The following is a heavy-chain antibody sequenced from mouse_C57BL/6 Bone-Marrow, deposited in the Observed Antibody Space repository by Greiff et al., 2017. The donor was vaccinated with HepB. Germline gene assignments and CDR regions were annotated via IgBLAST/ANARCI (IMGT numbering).Heavy chain of an antibody. CDR3: ARKGQYGSREYFDV. Sequence: VQLQQPGAELVKPGASVKMSCKASGYTFTSYWITWVKQRPGQGLEWIGDIYPGSGSTNYNEKFKSKATLTVDTSSSTAYMQLSSLTSEDSAVYYCARKGQYGSREYFDVWGTGTTVTVSS. CDR2: IYPGSGST. CDR1: GYTFTSYW. J-gene: IGHJ1*03. D-gene: IGHD1-1*01. V-gene: IGHV1-55*01.